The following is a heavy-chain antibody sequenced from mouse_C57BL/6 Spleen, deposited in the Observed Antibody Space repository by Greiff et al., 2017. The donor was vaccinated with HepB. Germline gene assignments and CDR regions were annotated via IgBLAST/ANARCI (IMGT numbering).Heavy chain of an antibody. Sequence: VKLQESGTELVKPGASVKLSCKASGYTFTSYWMHWVKQRPGQGLEWIGNINPSNGGTNYNEKFKSKATLTVDKSSSTAYMQLSSLTSEDSAVYYCARYLTTVGYFDVWGTGTTVTVSS. CDR3: ARYLTTVGYFDV. CDR1: GYTFTSYW. CDR2: INPSNGGT. J-gene: IGHJ1*03. D-gene: IGHD1-1*01. V-gene: IGHV1-53*01.